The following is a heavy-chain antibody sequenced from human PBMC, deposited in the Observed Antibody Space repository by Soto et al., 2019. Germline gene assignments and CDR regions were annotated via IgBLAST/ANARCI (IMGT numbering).Heavy chain of an antibody. CDR1: GFIFNNYA. V-gene: IGHV3-23*01. J-gene: IGHJ5*02. Sequence: GGSLRLSCAASGFIFNNYAMTWVGQAPGQGPEWVSHISGSGLTTYYADSVKGRFTVSRDNSKNMMYLQMSNLGVDDTAVYYCVKEPYCSDSRCWGNNWFDPWGQGTLVTVSS. D-gene: IGHD2-2*01. CDR3: VKEPYCSDSRCWGNNWFDP. CDR2: ISGSGLTT.